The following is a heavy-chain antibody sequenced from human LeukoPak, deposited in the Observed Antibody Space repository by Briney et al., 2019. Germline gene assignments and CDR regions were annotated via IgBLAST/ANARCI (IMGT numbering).Heavy chain of an antibody. CDR1: GGSISSSNYY. J-gene: IGHJ4*02. CDR3: ARHAYYASGSYYLS. D-gene: IGHD3-10*01. CDR2: IKYSGST. V-gene: IGHV4-39*01. Sequence: SETLSLTCTVSGGSISSSNYYWGWIRQPPGKGLEWVGSIKYSGSTYYNPSLKSRVTISVDTSKNQFSLNLSSVTAADTAVYYRARHAYYASGSYYLSWGQGTLVTVSS.